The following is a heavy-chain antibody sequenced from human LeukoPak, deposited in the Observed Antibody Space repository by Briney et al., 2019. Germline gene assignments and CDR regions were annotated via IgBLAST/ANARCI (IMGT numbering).Heavy chain of an antibody. CDR3: AREVYCGGDCYSHYFDY. CDR1: GYSISSGYY. CDR2: IYHSGST. D-gene: IGHD2-21*01. Sequence: SETLSLTCAVSGYSISSGYYWGWMRQPPGKGLEWMGSIYHSGSTYYNPSIISRVTISVDPSNNQFSQLLSSAAAADTAVYYCAREVYCGGDCYSHYFDYWGQGTLVTVSS. J-gene: IGHJ4*02. V-gene: IGHV4-38-2*01.